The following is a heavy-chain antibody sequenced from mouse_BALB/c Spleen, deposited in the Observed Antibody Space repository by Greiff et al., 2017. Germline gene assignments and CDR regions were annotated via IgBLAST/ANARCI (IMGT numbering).Heavy chain of an antibody. CDR2: ISSGGSYT. Sequence: EVKLVESGGGLVKPGGSLKLSCAASGFTFSSYTMSWVRQTPEKRLEWVATISSGGSYTYYPDSVKGRFTISRDNAKNTLYLQMSSLKSEDTAMYYCTREGDGSFDYWGQGTTLTVSS. D-gene: IGHD1-1*01. J-gene: IGHJ2*01. V-gene: IGHV5-6-4*01. CDR3: TREGDGSFDY. CDR1: GFTFSSYT.